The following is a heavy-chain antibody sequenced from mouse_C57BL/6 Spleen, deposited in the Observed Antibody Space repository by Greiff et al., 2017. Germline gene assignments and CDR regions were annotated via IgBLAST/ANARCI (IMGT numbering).Heavy chain of an antibody. CDR1: GFNIKNTY. CDR3: ARSGYYGSSYVKGAYAMDY. Sequence: EVQRVESVAELVRPGASVKLSCTASGFNIKNTYMHWVKQRPEQGLEWIGRIDPANGNTKYAPKFQGKATITADTSSNTAYLQLSSLTSEDTAIYYCARSGYYGSSYVKGAYAMDYWGQGTSVTVSS. J-gene: IGHJ4*01. D-gene: IGHD1-1*01. CDR2: IDPANGNT. V-gene: IGHV14-3*01.